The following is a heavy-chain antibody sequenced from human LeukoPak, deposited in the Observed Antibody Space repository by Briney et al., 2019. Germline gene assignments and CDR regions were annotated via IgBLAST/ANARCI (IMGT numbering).Heavy chain of an antibody. Sequence: GASVKVSCKASGATFSAYPISWVRQAPGQGLEWMGRIIPVASITKFAEKFQGRVTITADKSTNTVYMELSSLRSEDAAIYYCAVFYYYASGTFVDYWGQGSLVTVSS. V-gene: IGHV1-69*02. CDR1: GATFSAYP. J-gene: IGHJ4*02. D-gene: IGHD5/OR15-5a*01. CDR2: IIPVASIT. CDR3: AVFYYYASGTFVDY.